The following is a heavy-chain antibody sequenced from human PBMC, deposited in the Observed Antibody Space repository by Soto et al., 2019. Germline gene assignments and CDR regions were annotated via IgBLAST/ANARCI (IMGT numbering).Heavy chain of an antibody. CDR3: ARRARPDFYYMDV. CDR1: GFTLSGYA. J-gene: IGHJ6*03. D-gene: IGHD6-6*01. CDR2: ISSNGVGT. V-gene: IGHV3-64*01. Sequence: GASLRLSCAASGFTLSGYAMDWVRQAPGKGLEYVSGISSNGVGTYYANSVQGRFTISRDNSKNTVYLQMGSLRPEDMAVYYCARRARPDFYYMDVWGKGTTVTVSS.